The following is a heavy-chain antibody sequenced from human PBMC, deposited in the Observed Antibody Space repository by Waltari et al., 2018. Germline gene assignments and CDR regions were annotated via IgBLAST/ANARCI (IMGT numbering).Heavy chain of an antibody. Sequence: QVQLQESGPGLVKPSETLSLTCAVSGYSISSGYYWGWIRQPPGKGLEWIGSIYHSGRTYYNPSLKSRVTISVDTSKNQFSLKLSSVTAADTAVYYCARQSFIVVVMYWGQGTLVTVSS. CDR1: GYSISSGYY. V-gene: IGHV4-38-2*01. J-gene: IGHJ4*02. CDR2: IYHSGRT. D-gene: IGHD2-21*01. CDR3: ARQSFIVVVMY.